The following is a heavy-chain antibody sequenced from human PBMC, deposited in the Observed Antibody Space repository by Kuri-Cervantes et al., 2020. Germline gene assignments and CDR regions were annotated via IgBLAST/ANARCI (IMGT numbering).Heavy chain of an antibody. CDR2: ISWNSGSI. CDR1: GFTFSSYS. Sequence: LSLTCAASGFTFSSYSMSWVRQAPGKGLEWVSGISWNSGSIGYADSVKGRFTISRDNAKNSLYLQMNSLRAEDTALYYCAKALNTIFEEVHDAFDIWGQGTMVTVSS. CDR3: AKALNTIFEEVHDAFDI. D-gene: IGHD3-3*01. J-gene: IGHJ3*02. V-gene: IGHV3-9*01.